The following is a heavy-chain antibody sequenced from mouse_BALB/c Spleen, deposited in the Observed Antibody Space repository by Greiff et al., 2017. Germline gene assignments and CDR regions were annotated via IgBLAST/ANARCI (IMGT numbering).Heavy chain of an antibody. V-gene: IGHV5-17*02. CDR1: GFTFSSFG. J-gene: IGHJ2*01. CDR3: ARATGGSLDY. Sequence: DVKLVESGGGLVQPGGSRKLSCAASGFTFSSFGMHWVRQAPEKGLEWVAYISSGSSTIYYADTVKGRFTISRDNPKNTLFLQMTSLRSEDTAMYYCARATGGSLDYWGQGTTLTVSS. D-gene: IGHD4-1*02. CDR2: ISSGSSTI.